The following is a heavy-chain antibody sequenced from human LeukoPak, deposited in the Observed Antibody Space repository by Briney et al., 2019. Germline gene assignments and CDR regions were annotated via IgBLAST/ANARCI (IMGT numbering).Heavy chain of an antibody. V-gene: IGHV5-51*01. Sequence: GESLKISCKGSGYTFSSYWIGWVRQMPGKGLEWRGVIHPGDSDTRYSPSFQGQVTISADKSINTAYLQWSSLKASDTAMYFCAVGGTPYFDYWGQGTLVTVSS. J-gene: IGHJ4*02. CDR1: GYTFSSYW. D-gene: IGHD2-15*01. CDR2: IHPGDSDT. CDR3: AVGGTPYFDY.